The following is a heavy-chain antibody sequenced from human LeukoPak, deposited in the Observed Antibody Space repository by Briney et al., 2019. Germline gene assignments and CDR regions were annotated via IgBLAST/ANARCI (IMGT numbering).Heavy chain of an antibody. J-gene: IGHJ4*02. CDR2: LNQDGSQK. D-gene: IGHD6-19*01. Sequence: GGSLRLSCAASGLTFSSYWMNWFRQTPGKGLEWVANLNQDGSQKNYVDSVRGRFTISRDNAKNSLYLQMNSVRADDTAIYYCVGRRSSSESNYWGQGTLVTVSS. V-gene: IGHV3-7*01. CDR1: GLTFSSYW. CDR3: VGRRSSSESNY.